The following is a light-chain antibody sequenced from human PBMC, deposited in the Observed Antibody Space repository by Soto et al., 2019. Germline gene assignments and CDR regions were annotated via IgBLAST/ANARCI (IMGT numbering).Light chain of an antibody. Sequence: QSALTQPASVSGSPGQSITISCTGSSSDIGAYNYVSWFQQYPGKAPKLIISEVSNRPSGVSNRFSGSKSGTAASLTISGLQTEDEADYFCFSFTTDWTPVFGTGTKVTXL. CDR2: EVS. J-gene: IGLJ1*01. CDR1: SSDIGAYNY. CDR3: FSFTTDWTPV. V-gene: IGLV2-14*01.